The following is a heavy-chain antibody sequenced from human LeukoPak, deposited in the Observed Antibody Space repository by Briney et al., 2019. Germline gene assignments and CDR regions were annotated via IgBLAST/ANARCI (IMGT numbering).Heavy chain of an antibody. D-gene: IGHD2-21*02. V-gene: IGHV1-69*05. CDR2: IIPIFGTA. CDR1: GGTFTSYA. CDR3: ARFASGDPFDY. J-gene: IGHJ4*02. Sequence: VASVKVSCKASGGTFTSYAISWVRQAPGQGLEWMGRIIPIFGTANYAQKFQGRVTITTDESTSTAYMELSSLRSEDTAVYYCARFASGDPFDYWGQGTLVTVSS.